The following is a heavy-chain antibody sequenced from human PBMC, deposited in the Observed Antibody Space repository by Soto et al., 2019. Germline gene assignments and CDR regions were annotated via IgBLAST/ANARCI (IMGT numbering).Heavy chain of an antibody. CDR1: GGSISSSGFY. Sequence: SETLSLTCTVSGGSISSSGFYWGWIRQPPGKGLEWIGSFYYSVSTYYNPSLKSRVTISVGTSKNQFSLKLSSVTAADTALYYCARRQVSTGGFDYWGQGTLVTVSS. D-gene: IGHD2-8*02. CDR2: FYYSVST. J-gene: IGHJ4*02. V-gene: IGHV4-39*01. CDR3: ARRQVSTGGFDY.